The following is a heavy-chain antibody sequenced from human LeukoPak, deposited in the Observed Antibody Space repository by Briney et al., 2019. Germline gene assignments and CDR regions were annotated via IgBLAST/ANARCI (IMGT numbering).Heavy chain of an antibody. CDR3: ARGRGYCSSTSCYSKNYYYYGMDV. V-gene: IGHV4-34*01. J-gene: IGHJ6*02. D-gene: IGHD2-2*01. CDR1: GGSFSGYY. Sequence: PSETLSLTCAVYGGSFSGYYWSWIRQPPGKGLEWVGEINHSGSTNYNPSLKSRVTISVDTSKNQFSLKLSSVTAADTAVYYCARGRGYCSSTSCYSKNYYYYGMDVWGQGTTVTVSS. CDR2: INHSGST.